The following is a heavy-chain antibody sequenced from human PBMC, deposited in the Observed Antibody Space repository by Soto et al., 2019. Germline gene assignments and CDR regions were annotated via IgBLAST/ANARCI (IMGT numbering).Heavy chain of an antibody. D-gene: IGHD1-1*01. CDR2: INPEVLT. V-gene: IGHV3-66*01. J-gene: IGHJ5*02. CDR3: ARDTPGQLSLDP. CDR1: GLIVNNNF. Sequence: PGGTLRLSCEASGLIVNNNFMNWVRQAPGSGLYCVSVINPEVLTYXXDSVKDRXXISRDTSKNTLYLQMXILRVEYKALYYCARDTPGQLSLDPWGQGTQVTVSS.